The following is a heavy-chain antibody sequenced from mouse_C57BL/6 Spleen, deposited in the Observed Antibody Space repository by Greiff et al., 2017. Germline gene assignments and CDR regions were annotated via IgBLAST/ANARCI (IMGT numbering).Heavy chain of an antibody. D-gene: IGHD2-2*01. V-gene: IGHV5-17*01. CDR2: ISSGSSTI. J-gene: IGHJ4*01. CDR1: GFTFSDYG. Sequence: DVKLVESGGGLVKPGGSLKLSCAASGFTFSDYGMHWVRQAPEKGLEWVAYISSGSSTIYYADTVKGRFTISRDNAKNTLFLQMTSLRSEDTAMYYCAGAVTTFAMDYWGQGTSVTVSS. CDR3: AGAVTTFAMDY.